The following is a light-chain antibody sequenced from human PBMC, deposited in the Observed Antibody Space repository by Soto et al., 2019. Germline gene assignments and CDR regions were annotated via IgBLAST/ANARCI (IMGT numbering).Light chain of an antibody. J-gene: IGKJ4*01. V-gene: IGKV3D-15*01. CDR2: GAS. Sequence: EIVMTQSPGTLSVSTGDGATLSCRASQSVDSNLAWYQQKPGQAPRLLIYGASTRATGIPDRFRGSGSGTEFTLTISSLQSEDFAVYYCQQYDSWPLTFGGGTKVEIK. CDR1: QSVDSN. CDR3: QQYDSWPLT.